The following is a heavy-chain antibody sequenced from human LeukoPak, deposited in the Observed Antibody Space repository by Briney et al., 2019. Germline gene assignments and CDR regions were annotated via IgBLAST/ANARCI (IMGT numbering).Heavy chain of an antibody. CDR3: ARGVSGYSSSWYEVLNDYYYYYMDV. CDR1: GGSFSGYY. Sequence: SETLSLTCAVYGGSFSGYYWSWIRQPPGKGLEWIGEINHSGSTNYNPSLKSRVTISVDTSKNQFSLKLSSVTAADTAVYYCARGVSGYSSSWYEVLNDYYYYYMDVWGKGTTVTVSS. J-gene: IGHJ6*03. V-gene: IGHV4-34*01. D-gene: IGHD6-13*01. CDR2: INHSGST.